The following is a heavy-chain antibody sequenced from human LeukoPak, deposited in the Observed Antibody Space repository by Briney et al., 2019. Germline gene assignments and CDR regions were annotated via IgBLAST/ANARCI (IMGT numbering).Heavy chain of an antibody. Sequence: SETLSLTCTVSGYSISSDYYWGWIRQPPGKGLEWIGSVHHSGRTYYNPSLKSRVTISVDTSKNQFSLKLNSVTPEDTAVYYCAREGVDVVFYYYYYYMDVWGKGTTVTISS. CDR2: VHHSGRT. J-gene: IGHJ6*03. V-gene: IGHV4-38-2*02. CDR1: GYSISSDYY. D-gene: IGHD3-3*01. CDR3: AREGVDVVFYYYYYYMDV.